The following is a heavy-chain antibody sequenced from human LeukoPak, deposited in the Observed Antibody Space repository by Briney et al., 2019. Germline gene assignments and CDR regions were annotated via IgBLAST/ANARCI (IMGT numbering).Heavy chain of an antibody. V-gene: IGHV3-64*01. CDR1: GFTFSSYA. Sequence: PGGSLRLSCAASGFTFSSYAMHWVRQAPGKGLEYVSAISSNGGSTYYANSVKRRFTISRDNSKNTLYLQMGSLRAEDMAVYYCARGEQWLAYYFDYWGQGTLVTVSS. CDR3: ARGEQWLAYYFDY. J-gene: IGHJ4*02. CDR2: ISSNGGST. D-gene: IGHD6-19*01.